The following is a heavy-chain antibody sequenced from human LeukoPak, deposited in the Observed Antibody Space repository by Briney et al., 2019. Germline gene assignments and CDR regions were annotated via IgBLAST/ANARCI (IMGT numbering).Heavy chain of an antibody. CDR3: ASHYDYVWGSYFDY. CDR2: IYSGGST. V-gene: IGHV3-66*04. CDR1: GFTVSSNY. Sequence: GGSLRLSCAASGFTVSSNYMSWVRQAPGKGLEWVSVIYSGGSTYYADSEKGRFTISRDNSKNTLYLQMNSLRAEDTAVYYCASHYDYVWGSYFDYWGQGTLVTVSS. D-gene: IGHD3-16*01. J-gene: IGHJ4*02.